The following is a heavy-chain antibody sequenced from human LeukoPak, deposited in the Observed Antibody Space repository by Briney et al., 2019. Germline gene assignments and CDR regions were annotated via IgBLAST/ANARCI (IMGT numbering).Heavy chain of an antibody. J-gene: IGHJ4*02. D-gene: IGHD3-22*01. CDR2: IYYSGST. CDR3: ARVEYYYDSSGYYSFDYFDY. Sequence: SETLSLTCTVSGGSISSSSYYWGWIRQPPGKGLEWIRSIYYSGSTYYNPSLKSRVTISVDTSKNQFSLKLSSVTAADTAVYYCARVEYYYDSSGYYSFDYFDYWGQGTLVTVSS. CDR1: GGSISSSSYY. V-gene: IGHV4-39*01.